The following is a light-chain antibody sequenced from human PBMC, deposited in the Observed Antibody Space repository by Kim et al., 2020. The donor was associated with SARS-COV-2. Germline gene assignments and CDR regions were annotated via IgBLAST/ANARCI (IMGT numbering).Light chain of an antibody. V-gene: IGKV3-15*01. CDR2: YAS. J-gene: IGKJ4*01. Sequence: CLVERGPVSLRASEGVCIYVTWYQQKPGQAPSLLIYYASTRATGIPARFSGSRSGTEFTRTSRRLLSENFAIYYCQHYSDWPPTFGGGTK. CDR1: EGVCIY. CDR3: QHYSDWPPT.